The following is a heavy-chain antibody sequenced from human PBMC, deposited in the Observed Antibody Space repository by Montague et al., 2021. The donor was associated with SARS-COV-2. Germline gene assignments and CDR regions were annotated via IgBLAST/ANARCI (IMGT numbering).Heavy chain of an antibody. CDR3: ARSRLAVVPAAMSFGHSYFDP. Sequence: SETLSLTCSVSGGSIGTNYWSWIRQPPGGGLEWIGYAYHNGRTNYNPSLRGRVTMSLDTSKNQFSLNVTSVTAADTAVYYCARSRLAVVPAAMSFGHSYFDPWGQGRLVTVSS. J-gene: IGHJ5*02. D-gene: IGHD2-2*01. CDR1: GGSIGTNY. V-gene: IGHV4-59*01. CDR2: AYHNGRT.